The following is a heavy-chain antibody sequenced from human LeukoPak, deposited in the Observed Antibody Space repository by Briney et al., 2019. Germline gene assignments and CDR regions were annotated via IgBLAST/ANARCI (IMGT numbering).Heavy chain of an antibody. CDR1: GGTIRSYY. D-gene: IGHD1-14*01. CDR2: IYYSGST. Sequence: SETLSLTCTVSGGTIRSYYWSWIRQPPGKGLEWIGNIYYSGSTNVRPSLKSRVTISVDTSKNQLSLDLSSVTTADTAVYYCARDLGGNPWYFDYWGQGILVTVSS. V-gene: IGHV4-59*01. J-gene: IGHJ4*02. CDR3: ARDLGGNPWYFDY.